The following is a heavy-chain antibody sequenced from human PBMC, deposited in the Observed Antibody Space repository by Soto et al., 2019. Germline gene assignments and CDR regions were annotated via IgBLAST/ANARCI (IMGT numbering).Heavy chain of an antibody. CDR2: ISGSGGST. CDR3: AKLLDRSGYSPFDY. D-gene: IGHD3-22*01. V-gene: IGHV3-23*01. J-gene: IGHJ4*02. CDR1: GFTFSSCA. Sequence: GESLKISCAASGFTFSSCAMSWVRQAPGKGLEWVSAISGSGGSTYYADSVKGRFTISRDNSKNTLYLQMNSLRAEDTAVYYCAKLLDRSGYSPFDYWGQGTLVTVSS.